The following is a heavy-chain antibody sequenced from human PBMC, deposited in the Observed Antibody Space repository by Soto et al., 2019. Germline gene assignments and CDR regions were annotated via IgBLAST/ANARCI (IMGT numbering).Heavy chain of an antibody. V-gene: IGHV1-69*02. Sequence: QVQLVQSGAEVKKPGSSVKVSCRASGGTFSSYTFSWVRQGPGQGPEWMGRIIPNIDITNNAQKFQGPVTITADKSTSRVFMDMNSLIAEDPAVYYCVAERTVHYQNRGGLDVWGQGTTVTVSS. CDR1: GGTFSSYT. CDR3: VAERTVHYQNRGGLDV. J-gene: IGHJ6*02. CDR2: IIPNIDIT. D-gene: IGHD1-1*01.